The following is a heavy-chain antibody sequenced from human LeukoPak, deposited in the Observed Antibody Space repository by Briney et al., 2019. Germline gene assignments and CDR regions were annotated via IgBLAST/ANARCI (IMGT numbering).Heavy chain of an antibody. CDR3: ARGVPGYCSGTSCYKDYYYMDV. CDR2: ISSSGSTI. Sequence: GGSLRLSCAASGFTFRSYEINWVRQAPGKRLEWVSYISSSGSTIYYADSVKGRFTISRDNAKNSLYVQMNSLRAEDTAVYYCARGVPGYCSGTSCYKDYYYMDVWGKGTTVTVSS. V-gene: IGHV3-48*03. D-gene: IGHD2-2*02. CDR1: GFTFRSYE. J-gene: IGHJ6*03.